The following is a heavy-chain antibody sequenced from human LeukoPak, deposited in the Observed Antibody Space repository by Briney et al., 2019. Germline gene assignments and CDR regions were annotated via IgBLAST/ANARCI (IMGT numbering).Heavy chain of an antibody. CDR2: INPSGGST. V-gene: IGHV1-46*01. Sequence: GASVKVSCKASGYTFTSYYMHWVRQAPGQGLEWMGIINPSGGSTSYAQKFQGRVTMTRSTSINTAYMELSSLKSEDTAVYYCARGTRDCSSASCYNYWGQGTLVTVSS. CDR3: ARGTRDCSSASCYNY. D-gene: IGHD2-2*02. J-gene: IGHJ4*02. CDR1: GYTFTSYY.